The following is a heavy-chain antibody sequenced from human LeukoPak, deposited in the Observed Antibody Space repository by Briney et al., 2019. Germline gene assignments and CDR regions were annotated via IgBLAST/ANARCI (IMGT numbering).Heavy chain of an antibody. CDR2: ISSSSSHT. CDR1: GFTFSDYY. D-gene: IGHD6-19*01. CDR3: ARVTIAVAVPYGMDV. J-gene: IGHJ6*02. V-gene: IGHV3-11*06. Sequence: SLRLSCAASGFTFSDYYMSWVRQAPGKGLEWVSYISSSSSHTNYADSVKGRFTISRDNAKNSLYLQMNSLRAEDTAVYYCARVTIAVAVPYGMDVWGQGTTVTVSS.